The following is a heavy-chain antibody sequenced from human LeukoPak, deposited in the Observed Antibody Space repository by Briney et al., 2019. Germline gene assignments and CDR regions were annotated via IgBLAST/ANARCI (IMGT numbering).Heavy chain of an antibody. Sequence: GGSLRLSCAASGFTFSIYSMDWVRQAPGKGLEWVSSINSRSSYLYYADSVKGRITISRDNAKNSLYLQMNSLRAEDTAVYYCARGPTMKMDVWGKGTTVTVSS. CDR3: ARGPTMKMDV. J-gene: IGHJ6*04. V-gene: IGHV3-21*01. D-gene: IGHD3-22*01. CDR2: INSRSSYL. CDR1: GFTFSIYS.